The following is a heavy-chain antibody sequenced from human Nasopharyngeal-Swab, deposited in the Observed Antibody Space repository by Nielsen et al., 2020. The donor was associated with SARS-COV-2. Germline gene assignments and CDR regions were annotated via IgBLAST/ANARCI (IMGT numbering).Heavy chain of an antibody. J-gene: IGHJ4*02. CDR3: ARLPSAWGRRDFDY. CDR1: GFTFSDYY. D-gene: IGHD6-19*01. CDR2: ITYTSSIK. V-gene: IGHV3-11*04. Sequence: GGSLRLSCAASGFTFSDYYMSWIRQAPGKGLEWVSYITYTSSIKYYADSVKGRFTVSRDNAKNSLYLQMNSLRAEDTAVYYCARLPSAWGRRDFDYWGQGTLVTVSS.